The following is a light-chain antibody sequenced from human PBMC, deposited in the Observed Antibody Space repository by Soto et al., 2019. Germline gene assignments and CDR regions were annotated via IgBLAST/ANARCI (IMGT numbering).Light chain of an antibody. J-gene: IGLJ1*01. CDR3: SSYAGRTLYV. CDR1: SSDVGGYDY. V-gene: IGLV2-14*01. Sequence: QSLVAQSASVSVSPGQSITMPCTGTSSDVGGYDYVSLYQQHPGKVPKLIIYEVIKRPSGVSHRFSGSKSGNTASLTISGLQAEDEADYYCSSYAGRTLYVFGTGTKVTVL. CDR2: EVI.